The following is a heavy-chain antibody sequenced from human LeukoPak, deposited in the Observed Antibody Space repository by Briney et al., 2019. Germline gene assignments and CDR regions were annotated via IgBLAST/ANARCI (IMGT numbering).Heavy chain of an antibody. J-gene: IGHJ4*02. CDR2: IIPIFGTA. CDR1: GGTFSSYA. V-gene: IGHV1-69*13. D-gene: IGHD5-18*01. CDR3: ARVVRSRYSYNYFDY. Sequence: GASVKVSCKASGGTFSSYAISWVRQAPGQGLEWMGGIIPIFGTANYAQKFQGRVTITADESTSTAYMELSSLRSEDTAVCYCARVVRSRYSYNYFDYWGQGTLVTVSS.